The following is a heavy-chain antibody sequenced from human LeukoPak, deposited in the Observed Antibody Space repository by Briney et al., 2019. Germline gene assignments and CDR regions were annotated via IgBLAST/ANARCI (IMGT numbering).Heavy chain of an antibody. CDR2: IYYDGSNK. V-gene: IGHV3-33*06. CDR3: AKDAITIFGVVPYYYGMDV. D-gene: IGHD3-3*01. Sequence: PGGSLRLSCAASGFTFRNYGMHWVRQAPGKGLEWVAIIYYDGSNKYYTDSVKGRFTISRDDSKNTLYLQMNSLRAEDTAVYYCAKDAITIFGVVPYYYGMDVWGQGTTVTVSS. J-gene: IGHJ6*02. CDR1: GFTFRNYG.